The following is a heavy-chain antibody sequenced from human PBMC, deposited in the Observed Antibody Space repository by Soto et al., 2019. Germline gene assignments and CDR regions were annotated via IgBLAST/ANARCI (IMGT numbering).Heavy chain of an antibody. J-gene: IGHJ3*02. Sequence: PGESLKISCKGSGYSFTSHWIAWVRQMPGKGLEWMGIIYPGDSDTRYSPSFQGQVIISADKYISTAYLQWSSLRASDTAIYYFARHSYCGSSTCYGGRQAFDIWGQGTMVTVSS. CDR3: ARHSYCGSSTCYGGRQAFDI. CDR1: GYSFTSHW. V-gene: IGHV5-51*01. CDR2: IYPGDSDT. D-gene: IGHD2-2*01.